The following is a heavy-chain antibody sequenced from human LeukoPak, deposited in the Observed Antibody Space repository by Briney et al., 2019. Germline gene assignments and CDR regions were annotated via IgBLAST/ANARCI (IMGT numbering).Heavy chain of an antibody. CDR2: ISGSDSPI. CDR1: GFTFSSYE. V-gene: IGHV3-48*03. D-gene: IGHD3-3*02. Sequence: GGSLRLSCAASGFTFSSYEMNWVSQAPGKGLEWVSYISGSDSPIYYADSVRCRFTISRDNAKNSLYLQMNSLRAEDTALYYCARKTISSSAFYDYWRQGTLVTVSS. CDR3: ARKTISSSAFYDY. J-gene: IGHJ4*02.